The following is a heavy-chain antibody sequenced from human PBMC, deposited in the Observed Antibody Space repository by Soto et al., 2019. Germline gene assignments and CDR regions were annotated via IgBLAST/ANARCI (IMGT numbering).Heavy chain of an antibody. D-gene: IGHD3-16*01. J-gene: IGHJ4*02. CDR1: GYTFTSYG. CDR3: ARDSDYGDYFDY. Sequence: ASVNVSCKASGYTFTSYGISWVRQAPGQGLEWMGWISAYNGNTNYAQKLQGRVTMTTDTSTSTAYMELRSLRSDETAVYYCARDSDYGDYFDYWGQGTLVTVSS. CDR2: ISAYNGNT. V-gene: IGHV1-18*04.